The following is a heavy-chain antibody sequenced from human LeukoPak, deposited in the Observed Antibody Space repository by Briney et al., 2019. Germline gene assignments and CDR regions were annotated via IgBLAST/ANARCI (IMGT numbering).Heavy chain of an antibody. D-gene: IGHD2-8*01. CDR1: GYSISSGFY. Sequence: SETLSLTCTVSGYSISSGFYWDWIRQPPGKGLEWVGSIYYTGSTYYNPSLKSRVTISVDTSKNQFSLKLSSVTAADTAVYFCARSLFYGVDAFDIRGQGTMVTVSS. CDR3: ARSLFYGVDAFDI. CDR2: IYYTGST. V-gene: IGHV4-38-2*02. J-gene: IGHJ3*02.